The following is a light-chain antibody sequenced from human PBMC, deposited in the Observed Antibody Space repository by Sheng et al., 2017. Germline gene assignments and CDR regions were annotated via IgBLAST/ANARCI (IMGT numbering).Light chain of an antibody. CDR1: RNDVGAYDY. CDR2: GVT. V-gene: IGLV2-8*01. CDR3: SSYAGSIL. Sequence: QSALTQPPSASGSPGQSVTISCTGTRNDVGAYDYVSWYQQHPGKAPKLLIYGVTKRSSGVPDRFSGSKSGNTASLTVSGLQPDDEAVYYCSSYAGSILFGGGTKLTVL. J-gene: IGLJ2*01.